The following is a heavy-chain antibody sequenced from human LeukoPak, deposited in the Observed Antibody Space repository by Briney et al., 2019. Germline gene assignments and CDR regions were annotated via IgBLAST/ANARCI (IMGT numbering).Heavy chain of an antibody. CDR3: ARQVGGSYDY. CDR1: GYTFTGSY. Sequence: ASVKGSCKASGYTFTGSYMHWVRQATGEGLEWMGWINPNNSDIIYAQKFQGRVTMTWDTSLRSGSMEPSSRRSDDTAVYSCARQVGGSYDYWGQGALFTASA. CDR2: INPNNSDI. V-gene: IGHV1-2*02. J-gene: IGHJ4*02. D-gene: IGHD3-10*01.